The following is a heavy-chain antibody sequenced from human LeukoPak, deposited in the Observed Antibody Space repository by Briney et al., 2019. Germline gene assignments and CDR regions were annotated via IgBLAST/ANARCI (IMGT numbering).Heavy chain of an antibody. D-gene: IGHD1-26*01. Sequence: AGGSLRLSCAASGFTFDDYGMSWVRQAPGKGLEWVSFISSSSSTIYYADSVKGRFTISRDNAKNSLYLQMNSLRAEDTAVYYCARDRGGSYSAIDYWGQGTLVTVSS. CDR1: GFTFDDYG. CDR3: ARDRGGSYSAIDY. V-gene: IGHV3-48*04. CDR2: ISSSSSTI. J-gene: IGHJ4*02.